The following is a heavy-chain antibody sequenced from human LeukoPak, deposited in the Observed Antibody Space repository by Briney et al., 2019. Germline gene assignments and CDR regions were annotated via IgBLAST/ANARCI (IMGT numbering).Heavy chain of an antibody. CDR3: ARERYLDWSPVYYFDY. CDR2: IKQDGSEK. CDR1: GFTFSSYW. V-gene: IGHV3-7*01. J-gene: IGHJ4*02. Sequence: GGSLRLSCAASGFTFSSYWMSWVRQAPGKGLEWVANIKQDGSEKNYVDSVKGRFTISRDNAKKSLYLQMNSLRAEDTAVYYCARERYLDWSPVYYFDYWGQGTLVTVSS. D-gene: IGHD3-9*01.